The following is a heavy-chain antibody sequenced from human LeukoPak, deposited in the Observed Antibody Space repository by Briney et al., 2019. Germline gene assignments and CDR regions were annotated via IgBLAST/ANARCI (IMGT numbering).Heavy chain of an antibody. D-gene: IGHD6-19*01. CDR1: GGTFSSYA. CDR3: AREEVAVAGSNFDY. CDR2: IIPILGIA. Sequence: SVKVSCKASGGTFSSYAISWVRQAPGQGLEWMGRIIPILGIADYAQKFQGRVTITADKSTSTAYMELSSLRSEDTAVYYCAREEVAVAGSNFDYWGQGTLVTVSS. J-gene: IGHJ4*02. V-gene: IGHV1-69*04.